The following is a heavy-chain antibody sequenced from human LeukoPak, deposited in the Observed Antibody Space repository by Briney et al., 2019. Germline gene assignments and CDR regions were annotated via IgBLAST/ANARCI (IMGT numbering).Heavy chain of an antibody. CDR3: ARNRGGDYFDY. V-gene: IGHV4-59*01. CDR1: GDSITVYY. CDR2: VYYSGMT. J-gene: IGHJ4*02. D-gene: IGHD2/OR15-2a*01. Sequence: SETLSLTXTVSGDSITVYYWSCIRQPPGGGLECSWDVYYSGMTNYYPSLKSRVTISVDTSKNQFSLRLSTVPAADTAVYYCARNRGGDYFDYWGQGTLVTVSS.